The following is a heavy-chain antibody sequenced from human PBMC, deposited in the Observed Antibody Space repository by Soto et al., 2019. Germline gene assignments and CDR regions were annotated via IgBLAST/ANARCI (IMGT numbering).Heavy chain of an antibody. CDR2: FDPEDGET. V-gene: IGHV1-24*01. CDR3: ATAIASAASSSFDY. CDR1: GYTLTELS. D-gene: IGHD6-13*01. Sequence: ASVKVSCKVSGYTLTELSMHWVRQAPGKGLEWMGGFDPEDGETIYAQKFQGRVTMTEDTSTDTAYMELSSLRSEDTAVYYCATAIASAASSSFDYWGQGPLVTVSS. J-gene: IGHJ4*02.